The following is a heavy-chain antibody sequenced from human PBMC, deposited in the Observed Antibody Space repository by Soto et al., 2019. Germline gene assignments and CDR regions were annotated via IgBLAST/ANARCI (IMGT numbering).Heavy chain of an antibody. CDR1: GGSISSGGYY. J-gene: IGHJ3*02. CDR3: ARENPRNYDFWSGYSPDAFDI. D-gene: IGHD3-3*01. CDR2: IYYSGST. Sequence: QVQLQESGPGLVKPSQTLSLTCTVSGGSISSGGYYWSWIRQHPGKGLEWIGYIYYSGSTYYNPSLKSRVTISLYTSKNQFSLKLSSVTSADTAVYYCARENPRNYDFWSGYSPDAFDIWGQGTMVTVSS. V-gene: IGHV4-31*03.